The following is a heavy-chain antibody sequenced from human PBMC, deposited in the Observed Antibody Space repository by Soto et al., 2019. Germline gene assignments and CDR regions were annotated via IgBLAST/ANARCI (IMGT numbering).Heavy chain of an antibody. CDR1: GDPVSSGSYF. CDR2: IYYSGST. V-gene: IGHV4-61*03. J-gene: IGHJ6*02. D-gene: IGHD3-16*02. Sequence: QVQLQESGPGLVKPSETLSLTCTVPGDPVSSGSYFWTWIRQPPGKGLEWIGYIYYSGSTKYNPSLKSRITMSLDTSENLFSLKLSSVTAADTAVYYCARQGGGGSSLLGNYYHSMDVWGQGTAVTVSS. CDR3: ARQGGGGSSLLGNYYHSMDV.